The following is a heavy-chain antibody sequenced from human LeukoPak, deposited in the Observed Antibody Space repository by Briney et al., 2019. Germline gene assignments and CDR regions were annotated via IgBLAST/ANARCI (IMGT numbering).Heavy chain of an antibody. V-gene: IGHV1-46*01. Sequence: ASVKVSCKASGYTFTSCYMHWVRPAPGQGLEWVGIINPSGGSTSYAQKFLGRVTVTRDTSTSTVYMELSSLRSEDTAVYYCARDRRALSYWGQGTLVTVSS. J-gene: IGHJ4*02. CDR1: GYTFTSCY. CDR2: INPSGGST. CDR3: ARDRRALSY.